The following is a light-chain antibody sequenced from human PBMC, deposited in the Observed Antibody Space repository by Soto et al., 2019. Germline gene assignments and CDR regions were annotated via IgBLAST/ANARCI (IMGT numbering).Light chain of an antibody. J-gene: IGKJ5*01. V-gene: IGKV1-12*01. CDR1: QGIAKS. CDR2: AAS. CDR3: QQANSFPIT. Sequence: DIQMTQSPSSLSASVGDRVTITCRASQGIAKSLAWYQQKPGKAPKLLIYAASVLESGVPSRFSGSGSGTDFTLTISSVQPEDFATYRCQQANSFPITFGQGTRLEIK.